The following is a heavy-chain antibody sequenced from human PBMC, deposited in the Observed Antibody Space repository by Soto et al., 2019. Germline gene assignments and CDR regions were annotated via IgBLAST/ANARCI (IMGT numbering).Heavy chain of an antibody. CDR2: IYDSGST. V-gene: IGHV4-30-4*01. J-gene: IGHJ4*02. D-gene: IGHD6-19*01. CDR3: ARGLSADKVVS. CDR1: CGSISSGDYY. Sequence: QVQLQESGPGLVKPSQTLSLTCTIACGSISSGDYYWSWIRQPPGKVMEWIGPIYDSGSTYNNPSLNSRVTISIDPSENQFSLILRSVTAAATAVYYWARGLSADKVVSWGQGTLGTVSS.